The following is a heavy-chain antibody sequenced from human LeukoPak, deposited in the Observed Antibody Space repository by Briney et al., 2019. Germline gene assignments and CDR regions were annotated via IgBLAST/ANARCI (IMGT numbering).Heavy chain of an antibody. CDR2: IIPVFGSG. V-gene: IGHV1-69*05. CDR1: GGTFSRSA. D-gene: IGHD3-10*01. CDR3: ARAVGYGSGTYRQYFFDY. Sequence: SVKVSCKAFGGTFSRSALSWVRQAPGQGLEWMGGIIPVFGSGNYAQQFQGRVTMSRDTSISTAYMDLSRLRSDDTAVYYCARAVGYGSGTYRQYFFDYWGQGTLVTVSS. J-gene: IGHJ4*02.